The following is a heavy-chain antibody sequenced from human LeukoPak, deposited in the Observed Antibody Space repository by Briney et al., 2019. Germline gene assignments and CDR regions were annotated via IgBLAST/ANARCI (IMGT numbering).Heavy chain of an antibody. V-gene: IGHV3-74*01. CDR2: INGDGSTV. CDR1: GFVFNDYY. J-gene: IGHJ5*02. D-gene: IGHD3-3*01. Sequence: QAGGSLRLSCSASGFVFNDYYMHCIRQAPGKGLVWVSHINGDGSTVNYADSVKGRFTISRDNSKNTLYLQMNSLRAEDTAVYYCARDLSDFGVKNENWFDPWGQGTLFTVSS. CDR3: ARDLSDFGVKNENWFDP.